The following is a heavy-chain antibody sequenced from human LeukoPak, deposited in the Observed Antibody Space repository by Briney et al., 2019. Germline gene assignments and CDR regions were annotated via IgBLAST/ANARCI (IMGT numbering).Heavy chain of an antibody. CDR3: ARIYNDTGGNHNQASDM. CDR2: IYTSGST. Sequence: PSETLSLTCSVSGGSISSGSYYWSWIRQPAGKGLEWIGRIYTSGSTNYNPSLKSRLTISVDAAKSQVYLKLNSVTPVDTAVYYCARIYNDTGGNHNQASDMWGQGTMVTVSS. V-gene: IGHV4-61*02. CDR1: GGSISSGSYY. D-gene: IGHD3-22*01. J-gene: IGHJ3*02.